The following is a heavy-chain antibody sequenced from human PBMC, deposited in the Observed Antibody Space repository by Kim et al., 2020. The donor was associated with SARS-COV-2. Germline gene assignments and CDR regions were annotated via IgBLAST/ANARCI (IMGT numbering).Heavy chain of an antibody. Sequence: GGSLRLSCTASGFTFGDYAMSWFRQAPGKGLEWVGFIRSKAYGGTTEYAASVKGRFTISRDDSKSIAYLQMNSLKTEDTAVYYCTREGYYDSSGYYRRGIGYYYYGMDVWGQGTTVTVSS. V-gene: IGHV3-49*03. J-gene: IGHJ6*02. CDR3: TREGYYDSSGYYRRGIGYYYYGMDV. CDR2: IRSKAYGGTT. CDR1: GFTFGDYA. D-gene: IGHD3-22*01.